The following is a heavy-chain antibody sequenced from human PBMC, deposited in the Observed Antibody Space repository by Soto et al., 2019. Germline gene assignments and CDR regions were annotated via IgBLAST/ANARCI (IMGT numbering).Heavy chain of an antibody. CDR1: GFIFSNYA. J-gene: IGHJ3*02. CDR3: AKDRVNHNSVWDPFDI. CDR2: MGGANGDT. V-gene: IGHV3-23*01. D-gene: IGHD2-21*01. Sequence: EVQMLESGGGLVQPGGSLRLSCAASGFIFSNYAMSWVRQAPGKGLEWVAGMGGANGDTYYADSVRGRFAISRDNSKSTLFLQMTSLRAEDTAVYYCAKDRVNHNSVWDPFDIWGQGTMVTVSS.